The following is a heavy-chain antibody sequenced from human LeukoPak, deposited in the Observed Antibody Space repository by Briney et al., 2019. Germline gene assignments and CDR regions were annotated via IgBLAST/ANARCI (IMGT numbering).Heavy chain of an antibody. CDR3: AKDVGHCSGGDCSYLDY. V-gene: IGHV3-30*18. CDR2: ISYDGSDK. Sequence: GGSLRLSCAASGFTFSSYAMSWVRQAPGKGLEWVAVISYDGSDKYYADSVKGRFTISRDNSKNTLYLQMNSLRAEDTAVYYCAKDVGHCSGGDCSYLDYWGQGTLVTVSS. CDR1: GFTFSSYA. J-gene: IGHJ4*02. D-gene: IGHD2-15*01.